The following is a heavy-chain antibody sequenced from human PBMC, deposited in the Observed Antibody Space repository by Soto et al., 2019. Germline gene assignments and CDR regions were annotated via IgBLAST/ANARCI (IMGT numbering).Heavy chain of an antibody. CDR2: INPSDGNR. CDR1: GYSFSFYG. V-gene: IGHV1-18*01. CDR3: ARHESGSEVNDY. D-gene: IGHD3-10*01. Sequence: GASVKVSCKASGYSFSFYGINWVRQAPGQGLERMGWINPSDGNRNFAQKFEDRVTMTTDTSTSTAFLELRSLRSDDTAVYYCARHESGSEVNDYWGEGTLVTVSS. J-gene: IGHJ4*02.